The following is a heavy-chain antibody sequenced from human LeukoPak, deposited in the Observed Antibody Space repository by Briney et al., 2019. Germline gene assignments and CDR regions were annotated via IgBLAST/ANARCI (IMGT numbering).Heavy chain of an antibody. V-gene: IGHV4-39*01. CDR2: IYYSGST. Sequence: SETLSLTCTVSGGSISSSSYYWGWIRQPPGKGLEWIGSIYYSGSTYYNPSLKSRVTISVDTSKNQFPLKLSSVTAADTAVYYCARHQEYQLLFRYWGQGTLVTVSS. CDR1: GGSISSSSYY. D-gene: IGHD2-2*01. J-gene: IGHJ4*02. CDR3: ARHQEYQLLFRY.